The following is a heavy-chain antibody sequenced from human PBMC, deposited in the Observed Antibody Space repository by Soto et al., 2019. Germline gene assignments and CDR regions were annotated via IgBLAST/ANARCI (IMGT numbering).Heavy chain of an antibody. J-gene: IGHJ4*02. Sequence: QLHLQESGPGLVKPSETLSLTCTVSGDSFSTSNYYWGWIRQPPGKGLEWIGNIFYGGGTGVTYYHPSLKSRVIISVDTSKNQFSLKLGSITAADTAFYFCARRGGGDSLFDSWGQGKLVTVSS. CDR2: IFYGGGTGVT. D-gene: IGHD4-17*01. CDR3: ARRGGGDSLFDS. CDR1: GDSFSTSNYY. V-gene: IGHV4-39*01.